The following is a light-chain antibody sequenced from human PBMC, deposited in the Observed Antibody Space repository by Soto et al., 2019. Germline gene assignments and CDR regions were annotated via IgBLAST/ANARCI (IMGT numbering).Light chain of an antibody. J-gene: IGLJ2*01. V-gene: IGLV4-69*01. Sequence: QSVLTQSPSASASLGASVKLTCTLSSGHSSYAIAWHQQQPEKGPRYLMKLNSDGSHSKGDVIPDRFSGSSSGAERYLTITSLLSEDEADYYCQTWGTGIVVFGGGTKLTVL. CDR3: QTWGTGIVV. CDR1: SGHSSYA. CDR2: LNSDGSH.